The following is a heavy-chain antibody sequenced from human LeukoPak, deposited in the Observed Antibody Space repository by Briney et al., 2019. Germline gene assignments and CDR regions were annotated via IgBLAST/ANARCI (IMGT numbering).Heavy chain of an antibody. CDR3: AKLLGTATTYDS. J-gene: IGHJ4*02. D-gene: IGHD5-24*01. CDR2: INPDGSQK. Sequence: PGGSLTLSCEASGFTFSGNWMSWVRQAPGTGLEWVASINPDGSQKLYVDSVKGRFTISRDNTKGSLYLQMNSLGAEDTAMYYCAKLLGTATTYDSWGQGTRVTVSS. CDR1: GFTFSGNW. V-gene: IGHV3-7*01.